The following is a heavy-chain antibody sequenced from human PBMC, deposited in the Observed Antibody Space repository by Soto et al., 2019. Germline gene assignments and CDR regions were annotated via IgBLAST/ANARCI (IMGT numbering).Heavy chain of an antibody. D-gene: IGHD3-3*01. Sequence: GGSLRISCAASGFTFSDYYMSWIRQAPGKGLEWVSYISSSGSTIYYADSVKGRFTISRDNAKNSLYLQMNSLRAEDTAVYYCARGRLRFLEWLSIHYGMDVWGQGTTVTVSS. CDR1: GFTFSDYY. CDR2: ISSSGSTI. V-gene: IGHV3-11*01. CDR3: ARGRLRFLEWLSIHYGMDV. J-gene: IGHJ6*02.